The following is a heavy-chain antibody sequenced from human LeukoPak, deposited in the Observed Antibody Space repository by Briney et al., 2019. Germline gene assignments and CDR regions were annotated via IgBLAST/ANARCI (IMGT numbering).Heavy chain of an antibody. CDR1: GFTFSSYW. Sequence: GGSLRLSCAAPGFTFSSYWMNWARQAPGKGLEWVSSISSSSSYIYYADSAKGRFTISRDNAKNSLYLQMNSLRAEDTAVYYCARDDGFDYWGQGTLVTVSS. V-gene: IGHV3-21*01. J-gene: IGHJ4*02. CDR2: ISSSSSYI. CDR3: ARDDGFDY.